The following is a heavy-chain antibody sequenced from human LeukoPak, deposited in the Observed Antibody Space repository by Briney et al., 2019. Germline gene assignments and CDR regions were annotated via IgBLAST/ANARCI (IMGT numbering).Heavy chain of an antibody. CDR2: VHLDGRT. CDR1: GGSFSDYY. V-gene: IGHV4-34*10. Sequence: PSETLSLTCAVYGGSFSDYYWSWIRQPPGKGLEWIGEVHLDGRTNYNPSLTGRLTMSVALYETHISLKLTSVTAADTAVYYCAREGGFYRPLDYSGQGTLVTVSS. J-gene: IGHJ4*02. D-gene: IGHD3-3*01. CDR3: AREGGFYRPLDY.